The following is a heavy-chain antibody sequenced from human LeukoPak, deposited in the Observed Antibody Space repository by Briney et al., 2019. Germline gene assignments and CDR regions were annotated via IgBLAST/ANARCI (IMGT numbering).Heavy chain of an antibody. CDR3: ARAGMETDPLDYYYYMDV. J-gene: IGHJ6*03. CDR1: GFIFRGFG. V-gene: IGHV3-7*04. Sequence: GGSLRISCTASGFIFRGFGMHWVRQAPGKGLEWVANIKEDGSEKYYVDSVKGRFTISRDNAKNSLYLQMNSLRAEDTAVYYCARAGMETDPLDYYYYMDVRGKGTTVTISS. CDR2: IKEDGSEK. D-gene: IGHD5-18*01.